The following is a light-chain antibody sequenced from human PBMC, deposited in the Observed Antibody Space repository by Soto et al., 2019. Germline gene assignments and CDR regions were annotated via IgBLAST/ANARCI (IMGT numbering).Light chain of an antibody. CDR2: EVN. V-gene: IGLV2-8*02. Sequence: QSVLTHPPSSSMSPGQSVTISCTGTSSDIGAYNYVSWFQQHPGEAPKLIISEVNKRPSGVPDRFSGSKSGNTASLTVSGLQAEDEADYYCTSYGGRDNLMFGGGTKVTVL. CDR1: SSDIGAYNY. J-gene: IGLJ3*02. CDR3: TSYGGRDNLM.